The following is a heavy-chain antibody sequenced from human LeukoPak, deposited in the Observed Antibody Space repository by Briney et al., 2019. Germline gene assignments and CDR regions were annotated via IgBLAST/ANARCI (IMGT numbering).Heavy chain of an antibody. CDR2: INHSGST. CDR1: GTSLSSYC. CDR3: ARAGGADSPQDLDY. Sequence: SETLSLTCAVSGTSLSSYCWSWIRQPPEKGLEWVGEINHSGSTNYNPSLKSRVTIPVDTSKNQFSLRLTSVTAADTAVYYCARAGGADSPQDLDYWGQGILVTVSS. D-gene: IGHD3-22*01. V-gene: IGHV4-34*01. J-gene: IGHJ4*02.